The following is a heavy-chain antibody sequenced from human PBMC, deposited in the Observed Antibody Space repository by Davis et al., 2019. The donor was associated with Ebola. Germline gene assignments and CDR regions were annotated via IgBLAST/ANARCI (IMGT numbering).Heavy chain of an antibody. D-gene: IGHD5-18*01. CDR2: IYYSGST. CDR1: GGSISSYY. V-gene: IGHV4-59*01. CDR3: ARANRGYSYYSYYYYGMDV. Sequence: MPGGSLRLSCTVSGGSISSYYWSWIRQPPGKGLEWIGYIYYSGSTNYNPSLKSRVTISVDTSKNQFSLKLSSVTAADTAVYYCARANRGYSYYSYYYYGMDVWGQGTTVTVSS. J-gene: IGHJ6*02.